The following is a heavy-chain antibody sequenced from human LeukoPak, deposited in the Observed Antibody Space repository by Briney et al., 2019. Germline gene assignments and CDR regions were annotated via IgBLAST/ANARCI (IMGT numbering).Heavy chain of an antibody. D-gene: IGHD2-15*01. Sequence: GASVKVSCKASGYTFTSYYMDWVRQAPGQGLEWMGWISAYNGNTNYAQKLQGRVTMTTDTSTSTAYMELRSLRSDDTAVYYCARDLDPYCSGGSCYLVPHYWGQGTLVTVSS. J-gene: IGHJ4*02. CDR2: ISAYNGNT. CDR1: GYTFTSYY. CDR3: ARDLDPYCSGGSCYLVPHY. V-gene: IGHV1-18*04.